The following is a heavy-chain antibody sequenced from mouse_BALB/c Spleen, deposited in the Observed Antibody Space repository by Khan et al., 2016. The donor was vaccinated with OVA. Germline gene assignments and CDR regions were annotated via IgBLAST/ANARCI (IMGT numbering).Heavy chain of an antibody. D-gene: IGHD2-3*01. CDR3: ARDGYSAWFAY. J-gene: IGHJ3*01. CDR2: IDPENGYT. Sequence: VQLKESGAELVRPGALVNLSCKASGFNIKDYYMPWVKQRPEQGLEWIGWIDPENGYTIYHPNFQGQVSITSDTSSNTAYLQLSSLTSEDTAVYYCARDGYSAWFAYWGQGTLVTVSA. V-gene: IGHV14-1*02. CDR1: GFNIKDYY.